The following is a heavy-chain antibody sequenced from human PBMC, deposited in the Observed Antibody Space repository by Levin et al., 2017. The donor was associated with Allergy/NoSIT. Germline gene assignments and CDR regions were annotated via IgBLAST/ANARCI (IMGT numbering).Heavy chain of an antibody. CDR2: VWYDGNSK. CDR1: GFTFNIYG. D-gene: IGHD5-18*01. CDR3: ARESKRQGADTSMEY. J-gene: IGHJ4*02. Sequence: GGSLRLSCAASGFTFNIYGMHWVRQAPGKGLEWVAVVWYDGNSKFYADSVRGRFIISRDNSNSTLYLEMNSLRPEDTALYYCARESKRQGADTSMEYWGQGTLVTVSS. V-gene: IGHV3-33*01.